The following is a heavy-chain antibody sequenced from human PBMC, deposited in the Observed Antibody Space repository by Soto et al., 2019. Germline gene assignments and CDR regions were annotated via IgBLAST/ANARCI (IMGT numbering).Heavy chain of an antibody. Sequence: EVQLVESGGGLVQPGRSLRLSCAASGFTFDDYAMHWVRQAPGKGLEWVSGISWNSGSIGYADSVKGRFTISRDNAKNSLYLQMNSLRAEDTALYYCAKDMRATYYDFWSGYLAYWGQGTLVTVSS. CDR3: AKDMRATYYDFWSGYLAY. CDR1: GFTFDDYA. CDR2: ISWNSGSI. J-gene: IGHJ4*02. D-gene: IGHD3-3*01. V-gene: IGHV3-9*01.